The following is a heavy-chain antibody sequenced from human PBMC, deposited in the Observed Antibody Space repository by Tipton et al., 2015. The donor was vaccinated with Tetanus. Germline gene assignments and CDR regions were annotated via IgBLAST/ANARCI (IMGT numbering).Heavy chain of an antibody. D-gene: IGHD3-3*01. V-gene: IGHV4-61*08. Sequence: TLSLTCTVSGGSIRSGDYQWNWIRQPPGKGLEWLAYISDSGRTNSHYSLKSRITISLATSKNHFSLRLTSVTAADTAVYYCARANYEFPNKGPFDSWGQGTLVIVSS. CDR2: ISDSGRT. CDR1: GGSIRSGDYQ. J-gene: IGHJ4*02. CDR3: ARANYEFPNKGPFDS.